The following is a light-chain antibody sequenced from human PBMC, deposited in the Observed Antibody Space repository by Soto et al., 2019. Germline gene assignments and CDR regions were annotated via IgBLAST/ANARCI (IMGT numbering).Light chain of an antibody. Sequence: EIVLTQSPGTLSLSPGERATLSCRASQSVSSNYLAWYQQKPGQTPRLLIYGASSRATGIPDRFSGSGSGTDFTLTISRLEPEDFVVYYCQQYVNSPITFGRGTRLEI. CDR3: QQYVNSPIT. J-gene: IGKJ5*01. V-gene: IGKV3-20*01. CDR2: GAS. CDR1: QSVSSNY.